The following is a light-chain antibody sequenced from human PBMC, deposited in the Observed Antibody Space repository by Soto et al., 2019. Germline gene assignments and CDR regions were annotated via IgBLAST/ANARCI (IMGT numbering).Light chain of an antibody. J-gene: IGKJ1*01. CDR1: QSVSNNY. Sequence: EIVLTQSPGTLSLSPGERATLPCRASQSVSNNYLAWYQQKPGQAPRLLIYGASNSATGIPDRFSGSGSGTDFTLTISRLEPEDFAVYYCQQYGSSGTFGQGTKVDIK. CDR2: GAS. V-gene: IGKV3-20*01. CDR3: QQYGSSGT.